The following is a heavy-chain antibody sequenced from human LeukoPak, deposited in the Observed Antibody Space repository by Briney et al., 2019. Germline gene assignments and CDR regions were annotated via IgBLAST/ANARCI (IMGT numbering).Heavy chain of an antibody. J-gene: IGHJ3*02. D-gene: IGHD2-21*02. CDR1: GYRFTSYS. CDR2: IDPSDSYT. CDR3: AKRETAIDAFNM. Sequence: GESLKISCQGSGYRFTSYSITWVPQIPGKGLEWMGRIDPSDSYTDYSPSFQGHVTILADKSINTAYLQWSRLKASDTDMYYCAKRETAIDAFNMWGQATLVTVSS. V-gene: IGHV5-10-1*01.